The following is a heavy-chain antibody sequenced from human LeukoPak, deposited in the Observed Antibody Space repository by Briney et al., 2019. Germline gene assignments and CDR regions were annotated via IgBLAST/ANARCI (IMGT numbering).Heavy chain of an antibody. Sequence: PGGSLRLSCAASGFTFSSYWVSWVRQAPGKGLEWVANIKQDGSEKYYVDSVKGRFTISRDNAKNSLYLQMNSLRAEDTAVYYCARGSTDDSSGYYFVWDYWGQGTLVTVSS. CDR3: ARGSTDDSSGYYFVWDY. D-gene: IGHD3-22*01. J-gene: IGHJ4*02. CDR1: GFTFSSYW. CDR2: IKQDGSEK. V-gene: IGHV3-7*01.